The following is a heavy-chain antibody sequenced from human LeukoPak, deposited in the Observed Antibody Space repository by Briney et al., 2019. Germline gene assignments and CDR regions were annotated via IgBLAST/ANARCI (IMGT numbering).Heavy chain of an antibody. D-gene: IGHD6-19*01. CDR2: ISGSGTSI. J-gene: IGHJ4*02. CDR3: VRDRASSGWYF. CDR1: GFTFSNYA. V-gene: IGHV3-48*03. Sequence: GESLRLSCAASGFTFSNYAMSWVRQAPGKGLEWVSYISGSGTSIYYAEYVKGRFTISRDNAKNSLYLQMNSLRAEDTAVYYCVRDRASSGWYFWGQGTLVTVSS.